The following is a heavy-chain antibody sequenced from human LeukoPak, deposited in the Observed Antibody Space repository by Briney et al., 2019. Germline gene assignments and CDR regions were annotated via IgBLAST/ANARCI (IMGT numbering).Heavy chain of an antibody. D-gene: IGHD3-22*01. CDR2: ISSSSSYI. CDR1: GFTFSSYS. V-gene: IGHV3-21*01. Sequence: GGSLRLSCAASGFTFSSYSMNWVRQAPGKGLEWVSSISSSSSYIYYADSVKGRFTISRDNAKNSLYLQMNRLRAEDTAVYYCARDILYYYDSSHGAFDIWGQGTMVTVSS. CDR3: ARDILYYYDSSHGAFDI. J-gene: IGHJ3*02.